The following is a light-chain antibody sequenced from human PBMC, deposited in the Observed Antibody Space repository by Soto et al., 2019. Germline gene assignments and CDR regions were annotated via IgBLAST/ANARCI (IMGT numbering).Light chain of an antibody. CDR1: QPIGTS. Sequence: DIPMTQSPSSLSAFVGDSVTVTCRASQPIGTSLHWYQQRAGTAPKVLISAATKLQSGVPSRFSGRGSGTDFTLTIGNLQPEDSATYFCQQGYNTFWTFGRGTKVELK. V-gene: IGKV1-39*01. CDR3: QQGYNTFWT. CDR2: AAT. J-gene: IGKJ1*01.